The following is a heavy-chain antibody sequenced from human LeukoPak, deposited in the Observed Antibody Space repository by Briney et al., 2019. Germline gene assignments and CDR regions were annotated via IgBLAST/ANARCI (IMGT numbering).Heavy chain of an antibody. V-gene: IGHV3-74*01. J-gene: IGHJ4*02. CDR1: RFTFTNYW. D-gene: IGHD1-26*01. CDR2: INTVGSST. Sequence: GGSLRLSCAASRFTFTNYWMHWVRQAPGKGLVWVARINTVGSSTTYADSVKGRFTISRDNAKNTLYLQMNSLRVEDTAVYYCARVLVRGASWDYWSQGTLVTVS. CDR3: ARVLVRGASWDY.